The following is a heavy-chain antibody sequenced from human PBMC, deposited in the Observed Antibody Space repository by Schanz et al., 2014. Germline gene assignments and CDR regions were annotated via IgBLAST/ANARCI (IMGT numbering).Heavy chain of an antibody. J-gene: IGHJ3*02. Sequence: EMQLVESGGGLIQPGGSLRLSCAASGFSFSNYALVWVRQPPGKGLEWISGISGFGTGAYYADSVQGRFTLSKDFSKDTLYLQLTSLRPEDTAVYYCARLATSKSRLGDAVDIWGQGTMVTVSS. CDR2: ISGFGTGA. CDR3: ARLATSKSRLGDAVDI. V-gene: IGHV3-23*04. CDR1: GFSFSNYA. D-gene: IGHD6-6*01.